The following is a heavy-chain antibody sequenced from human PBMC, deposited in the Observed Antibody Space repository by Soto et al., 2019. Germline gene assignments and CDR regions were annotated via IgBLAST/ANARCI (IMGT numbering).Heavy chain of an antibody. V-gene: IGHV4-59*01. Sequence: SETLSLTCTVSGGSIRNFYWSWIRQPPGKGLEWIGYMYYTGSTVYNPSFKSRVTISVDTSKNQFSLKLNSVTAADTAVYYCARDLWGYCGTDCYPLDVWGQGTTVTVSS. D-gene: IGHD2-21*02. J-gene: IGHJ6*02. CDR3: ARDLWGYCGTDCYPLDV. CDR2: MYYTGST. CDR1: GGSIRNFY.